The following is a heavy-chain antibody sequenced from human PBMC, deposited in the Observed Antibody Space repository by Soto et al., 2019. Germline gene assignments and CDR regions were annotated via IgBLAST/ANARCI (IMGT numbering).Heavy chain of an antibody. V-gene: IGHV4-59*01. J-gene: IGHJ4*02. Sequence: SATLSLTCTGSGGSISSYSWSCIPPPPGKGLEWIGYTYYSRRTTFSPSLKSRVTISVDTSKNQFSMQLSSVTAAVTAVYCCAGVQACDFYFIYRGQVIPVTASS. CDR2: TYYSRRT. CDR1: GGSISSYS. CDR3: AGVQACDFYFIY. D-gene: IGHD3-3*01.